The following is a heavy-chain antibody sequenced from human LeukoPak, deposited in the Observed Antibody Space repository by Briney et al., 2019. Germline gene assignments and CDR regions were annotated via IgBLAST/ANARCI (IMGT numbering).Heavy chain of an antibody. D-gene: IGHD4-17*01. CDR2: INPNSGGT. J-gene: IGHJ4*02. CDR1: GYTFTGYY. V-gene: IGHV1-2*02. CDR3: ARVPYPPYYGDYVYFDY. Sequence: GASVKVSCKASGYTFTGYYMRWVRQAPGQGLEWMGWINPNSGGTNYAQKFQGRVTMTRDTSISTAYMELSRLRSDDTAVYYCARVPYPPYYGDYVYFDYWGQGTLVTVSS.